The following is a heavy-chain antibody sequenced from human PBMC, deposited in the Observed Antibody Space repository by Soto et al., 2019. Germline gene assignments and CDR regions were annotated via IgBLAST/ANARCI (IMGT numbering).Heavy chain of an antibody. CDR3: ARDSGYSSSWYGYFDY. Sequence: SVKVSCKASGGTFSSYAISWVRQAPGQGLEWMGGIIPIFGTANYAQKFQGRVTITADESTSTAYMELSSLRSEDTAVYYCARDSGYSSSWYGYFDYWGQGTLVTVSS. D-gene: IGHD6-13*01. V-gene: IGHV1-69*13. CDR2: IIPIFGTA. CDR1: GGTFSSYA. J-gene: IGHJ4*02.